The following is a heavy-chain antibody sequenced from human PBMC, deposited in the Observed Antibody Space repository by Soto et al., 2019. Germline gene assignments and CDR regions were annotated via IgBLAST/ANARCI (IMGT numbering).Heavy chain of an antibody. V-gene: IGHV3-30-3*01. J-gene: IGHJ6*02. Sequence: QVQLVVSGGSVVQPGRSLRLSCAASGFTFSSYIMHWVRQAPGKGLEWVALISYDGNNKYHADSVKGRFTISRDNSRNTLFLLLTSRRGEDTAVYYCARVGTTNNYYYYGMVIWGQGTTVTVSS. CDR3: ARVGTTNNYYYYGMVI. CDR1: GFTFSSYI. CDR2: ISYDGNNK.